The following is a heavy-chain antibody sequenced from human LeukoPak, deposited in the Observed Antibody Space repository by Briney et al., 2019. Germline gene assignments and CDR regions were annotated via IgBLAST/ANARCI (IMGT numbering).Heavy chain of an antibody. CDR1: GFTFSSYA. J-gene: IGHJ4*02. CDR2: ISYSVDNT. CDR3: AKVLSGSQDY. Sequence: GGSLRLSCAASGFTFSSYAMSWVRQAPGKGLEWVSAISYSVDNTYYADSVKGRFTISRDNSKNTLYLQMNSLRAEDTAVYYCAKVLSGSQDYWGQGTLVTVFS. V-gene: IGHV3-23*01. D-gene: IGHD1-26*01.